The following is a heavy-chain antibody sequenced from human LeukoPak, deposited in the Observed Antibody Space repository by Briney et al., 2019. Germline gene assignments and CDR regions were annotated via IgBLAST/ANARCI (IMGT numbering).Heavy chain of an antibody. CDR1: GGSFIGYY. V-gene: IGHV4-34*01. D-gene: IGHD5/OR15-5a*01. J-gene: IGHJ4*02. CDR2: INHSANT. Sequence: SETLSLTCAVYGGSFIGYYWSWIRQTPGKGLEWIGEINHSANTGYNPSLKSRDTISVDTSRSQFSLKLTSVTAADTAVYYCARKTVSTGVDYWGQGTLVTVSS. CDR3: ARKTVSTGVDY.